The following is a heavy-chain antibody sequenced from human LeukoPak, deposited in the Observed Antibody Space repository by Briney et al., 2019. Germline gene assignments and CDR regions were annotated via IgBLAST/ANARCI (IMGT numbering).Heavy chain of an antibody. CDR3: ATDRDNSDWQKRFDS. J-gene: IGHJ4*02. CDR1: GFTFSTYW. CDR2: INQDASEI. D-gene: IGHD2-21*02. Sequence: GGSLRLSCAASGFTFSTYWMNWYRQAPGKGLEWVGNINQDASEINYVASVRGRFNISRDNAKNSLHLQMNSLRAEDTAVYYCATDRDNSDWQKRFDSWGQGTLVTVSS. V-gene: IGHV3-7*01.